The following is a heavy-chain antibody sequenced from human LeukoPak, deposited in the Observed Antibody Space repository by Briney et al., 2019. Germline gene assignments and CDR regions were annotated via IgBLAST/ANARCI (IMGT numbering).Heavy chain of an antibody. J-gene: IGHJ6*03. V-gene: IGHV1-18*01. CDR2: ISAYNGNT. CDR1: GYTFINYG. CDR3: ARDTVTMVRGVTPKEVYYYYYYMDV. D-gene: IGHD3-10*01. Sequence: ASVKVSCKASGYTFINYGLSWMRQAPGQGLEWMGWISAYNGNTNYAQKLQGRVTMTTDTSTSTAYMELRSLRSDDTAVYYCARDTVTMVRGVTPKEVYYYYYYMDVWGKGTTVTISS.